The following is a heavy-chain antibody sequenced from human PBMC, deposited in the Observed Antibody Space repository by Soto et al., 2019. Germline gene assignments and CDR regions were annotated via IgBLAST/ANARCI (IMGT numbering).Heavy chain of an antibody. CDR3: AKDLCSGGSCYYPYYFDY. V-gene: IGHV3-23*01. D-gene: IGHD2-15*01. Sequence: PGGSLRLSCASSGFTFSSYAMSWVRQATGKGLEWVSAISGSGGSTYYADSVKGRFTISRDNSKNTLYLQMNSLRAEDTAVYYCAKDLCSGGSCYYPYYFDYWGQGTLVTVSS. CDR1: GFTFSSYA. CDR2: ISGSGGST. J-gene: IGHJ4*02.